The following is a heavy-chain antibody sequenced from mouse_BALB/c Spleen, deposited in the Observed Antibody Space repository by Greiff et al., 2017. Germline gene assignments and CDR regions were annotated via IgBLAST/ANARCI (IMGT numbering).Heavy chain of an antibody. D-gene: IGHD2-3*01. CDR1: GFSLTSYG. J-gene: IGHJ1*01. V-gene: IGHV2-2*02. CDR3: ARNWGWLLRYFDV. CDR2: IWSGGST. Sequence: VQGVESGPGLVQPSQSLSITCTVSGFSLTSYGVHWVRQSPGKGLEWLGVIWSGGSTDYNAAFISRLSISKDNSKSQVFFKMNSLQANDTAIYYCARNWGWLLRYFDVWGAGTTVTVSS.